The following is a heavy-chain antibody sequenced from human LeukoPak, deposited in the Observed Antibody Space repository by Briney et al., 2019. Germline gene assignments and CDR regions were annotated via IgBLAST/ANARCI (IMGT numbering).Heavy chain of an antibody. CDR1: GYTFTGYY. J-gene: IGHJ4*02. D-gene: IGHD3-22*01. V-gene: IGHV1-2*06. CDR2: INPNSGGT. CDR3: ASPLTYYYDSSGYSSDY. Sequence: GASVKVSCKASGYTFTGYYMHWVRQAPGQGLEWMGRINPNSGGTNYAQKFQGRVTMTRDTSISTAYMELSRLRSDDTAVYYCASPLTYYYDSSGYSSDYWGQGTLVTVSS.